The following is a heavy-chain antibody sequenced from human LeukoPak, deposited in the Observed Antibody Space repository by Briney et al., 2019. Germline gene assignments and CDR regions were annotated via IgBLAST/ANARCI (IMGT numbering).Heavy chain of an antibody. D-gene: IGHD4-17*01. CDR2: IRQEGSEK. CDR1: GFTFSSYA. V-gene: IGHV3-7*01. Sequence: GGSLRLSCAAAGFTFSSYAMSWVRQAPGKGLEWVANIRQEGSEKFYVDSVKGRFTISRDNAKNSLYLQMNSLRAEDTAVYYCARVTTEDGYYYYYYYMDVWGKGTTVTISS. J-gene: IGHJ6*03. CDR3: ARVTTEDGYYYYYYYMDV.